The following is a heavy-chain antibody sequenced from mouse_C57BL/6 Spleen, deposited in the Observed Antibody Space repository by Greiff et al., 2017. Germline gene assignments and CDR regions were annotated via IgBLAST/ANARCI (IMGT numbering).Heavy chain of an antibody. Sequence: EVKLQESGPGLVKPSQSLSLTCSVTGYSITSGYYWNWIRQFPGNKLEWMGYISYDGSNNYNPSLKNRISITRDTSKNQFFLKLNSVTTEDTATYYCAFYYYGSSPWFAYWGQGTLVTVSA. J-gene: IGHJ3*01. V-gene: IGHV3-6*01. CDR2: ISYDGSN. D-gene: IGHD1-1*01. CDR1: GYSITSGYY. CDR3: AFYYYGSSPWFAY.